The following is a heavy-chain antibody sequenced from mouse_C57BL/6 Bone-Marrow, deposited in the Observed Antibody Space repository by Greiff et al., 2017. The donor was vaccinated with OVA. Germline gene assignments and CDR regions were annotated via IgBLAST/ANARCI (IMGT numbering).Heavy chain of an antibody. CDR1: GFTFSSYG. D-gene: IGHD1-1*01. J-gene: IGHJ1*03. CDR3: ARQRDSRNWYCDV. V-gene: IGHV5-6*01. CDR2: ISSGGSYT. Sequence: EVKLMESGGDLVKPGGSLKLSCAASGFTFSSYGMSWVRQTPDKRLEWVATISSGGSYTYYPDSVKGRFTISRDNAKNTLYLQMSSLKSEDTAMYYCARQRDSRNWYCDVWGTGTTVTVAS.